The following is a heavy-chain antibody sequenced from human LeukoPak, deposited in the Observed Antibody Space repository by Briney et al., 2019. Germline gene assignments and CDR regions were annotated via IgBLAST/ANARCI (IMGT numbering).Heavy chain of an antibody. CDR3: GRVRTGNTGSPEYFED. D-gene: IGHD5-12*01. CDR1: GGSISSYY. V-gene: IGHV4-59*13. J-gene: IGHJ1*01. Sequence: SETLSLTCSVSGGSISSYYWSWIRQPPGKGLEWIGYLFYSGNTNSNPSLKSRLTILADTSKNQFSLRLNSVTAADTAVYFCGRVRTGNTGSPEYFEDWGQGTLVTVSS. CDR2: LFYSGNT.